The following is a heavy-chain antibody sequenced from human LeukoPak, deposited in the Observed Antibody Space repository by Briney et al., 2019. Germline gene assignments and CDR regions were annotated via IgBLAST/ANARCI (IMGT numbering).Heavy chain of an antibody. J-gene: IGHJ3*02. Sequence: SETLSLTCTLSGGSISQYYWSWIRQPPGKGPEWIGYVYRSGNTNYNPSLKSRVTISVDTSKNHFSLNLTSVTAADTAVYYCASSGYYVYAFDIWGQGTMVTVSS. V-gene: IGHV4-59*01. CDR3: ASSGYYVYAFDI. CDR2: VYRSGNT. D-gene: IGHD3-22*01. CDR1: GGSISQYY.